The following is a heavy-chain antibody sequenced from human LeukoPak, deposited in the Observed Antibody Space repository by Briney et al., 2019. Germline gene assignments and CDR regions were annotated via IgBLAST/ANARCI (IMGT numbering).Heavy chain of an antibody. CDR3: ARGRRGYSGSYYDFYYYIDV. V-gene: IGHV4-34*01. Sequence: KTSETLSLTCAVYGGSFSGYYWSWIRQPPGKGLEWIGEINHSGSTNYNPSLKSRVTISVDTSKNQFSLKLSSVTAADTAVYYCARGRRGYSGSYYDFYYYIDVWGRGTTVTISS. D-gene: IGHD1-26*01. CDR1: GGSFSGYY. CDR2: INHSGST. J-gene: IGHJ6*03.